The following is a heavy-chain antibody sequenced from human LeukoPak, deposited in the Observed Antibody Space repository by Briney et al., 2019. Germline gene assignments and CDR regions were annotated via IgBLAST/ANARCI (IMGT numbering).Heavy chain of an antibody. CDR3: TKDYGYHYGHSDN. CDR2: ISASGGTT. CDR1: GLTVSSNY. D-gene: IGHD3-16*02. J-gene: IGHJ4*02. V-gene: IGHV3-23*01. Sequence: PGGSLRLSCAASGLTVSSNYMNWVRQAPGKGLEWVSVISASGGTTFYADSVKGRFTISRDKSKNTLFLRMNSLRVEDTAIYYCTKDYGYHYGHSDNWGQGTLVRVSS.